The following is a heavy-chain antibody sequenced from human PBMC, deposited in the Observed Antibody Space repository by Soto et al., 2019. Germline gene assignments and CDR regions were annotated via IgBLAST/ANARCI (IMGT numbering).Heavy chain of an antibody. V-gene: IGHV3-11*01. J-gene: IGHJ6*03. CDR1: GFTFSDYY. D-gene: IGHD3-22*01. CDR3: ARDPWASGYYYYYYYMDV. Sequence: GGSLRLSCAASGFTFSDYYMSWIRQAPGKGLEWVSYISSSGSTIYYADSVKGRFTISRDNAKNSLYLQMNSLRAEDTAVYYRARDPWASGYYYYYYYMDVWGKGTTVTVSS. CDR2: ISSSGSTI.